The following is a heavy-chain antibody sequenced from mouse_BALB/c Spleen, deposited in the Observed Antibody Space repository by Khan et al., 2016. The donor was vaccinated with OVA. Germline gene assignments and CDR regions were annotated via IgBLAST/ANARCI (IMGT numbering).Heavy chain of an antibody. V-gene: IGHV1-20*02. CDR1: GYSFTGYF. CDR3: ARIYRSDFDY. J-gene: IGHJ2*01. D-gene: IGHD1-1*01. CDR2: INPHIGET. Sequence: VQLQQSGPELVKPGASVKISCKASGYSFTGYFMNWVMQSHGKSLEWIGRINPHIGETFYNQKFKDKATLTVDEYSSTAHMELRILASEDSAVYYCARIYRSDFDYWGQSTTLTVSS.